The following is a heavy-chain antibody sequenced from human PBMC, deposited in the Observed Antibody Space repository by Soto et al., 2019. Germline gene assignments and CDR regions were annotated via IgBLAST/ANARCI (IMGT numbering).Heavy chain of an antibody. CDR1: GYTFTGYY. Sequence: QVQLVQSGAEVKKPGASVKVSCKASGYTFTGYYMHWVRQAPGQGLEWMGWINPNSGGTNYAQKFQGWVTMTRDTSISTAYMELSRLRSDDTAVYYCARDTTVRGATSYYYGMDVWGQGTTVTVSS. CDR3: ARDTTVRGATSYYYGMDV. CDR2: INPNSGGT. V-gene: IGHV1-2*04. D-gene: IGHD3-10*01. J-gene: IGHJ6*02.